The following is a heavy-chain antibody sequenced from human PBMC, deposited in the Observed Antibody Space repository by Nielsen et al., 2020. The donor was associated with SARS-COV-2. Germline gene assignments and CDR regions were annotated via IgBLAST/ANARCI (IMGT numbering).Heavy chain of an antibody. CDR3: ARGRGITMIVVVIPSYFDY. Sequence: SETLSLTCTVSGGSISSYYWSWIRQPPGKGLEWIGYIYYSGSTNYNPSLKSRVTISVDTSKNQFSLKLSSVTAADTAVYYCARGRGITMIVVVIPSYFDYWGQGTLVTVSS. CDR1: GGSISSYY. D-gene: IGHD3-22*01. CDR2: IYYSGST. J-gene: IGHJ4*02. V-gene: IGHV4-59*12.